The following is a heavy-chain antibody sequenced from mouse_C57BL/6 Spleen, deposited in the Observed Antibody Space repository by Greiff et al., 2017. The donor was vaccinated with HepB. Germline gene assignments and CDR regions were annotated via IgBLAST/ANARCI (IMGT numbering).Heavy chain of an antibody. V-gene: IGHV2-9-1*01. CDR2: IWTSGGT. Sequence: VMLVESGPGLVAPSQSLSITCTVSGFSLTSYAISWVRQPPGKGLEWLGVIWTSGGTNYNSALKSRLSISKDNSKSQVFLKMNSLQTDDTARYYCARIGSSRNWYFDVWGTGTTVTVSS. J-gene: IGHJ1*03. D-gene: IGHD1-1*01. CDR1: GFSLTSYA. CDR3: ARIGSSRNWYFDV.